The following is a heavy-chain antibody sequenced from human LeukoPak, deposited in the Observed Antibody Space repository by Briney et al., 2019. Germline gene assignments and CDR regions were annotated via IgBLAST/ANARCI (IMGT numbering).Heavy chain of an antibody. CDR3: ARRLGCSSTSCYWYFDY. Sequence: GESLKISCKGSGYSFSSHWIGWVRQMPGKGLEWMGIIYPGDSDARYSPSFQGQVTISADRSTSTAYLQWSSLQASDSAMYYCARRLGCSSTSCYWYFDYWGQGTLVTVSS. CDR1: GYSFSSHW. CDR2: IYPGDSDA. D-gene: IGHD2-2*01. J-gene: IGHJ4*02. V-gene: IGHV5-51*01.